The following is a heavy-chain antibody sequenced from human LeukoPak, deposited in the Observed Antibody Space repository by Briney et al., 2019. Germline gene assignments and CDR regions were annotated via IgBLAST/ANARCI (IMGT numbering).Heavy chain of an antibody. CDR3: AKAAYYYDSSGYYPFDY. V-gene: IGHV3-23*01. CDR1: GFTFSSYA. Sequence: PGGSLRLSCAASGFTFSSYAMSWVRQAPGKGREWVSAISGSGGITYYADSVKGRVTICRDNSNNTLYLQMNSRRAEHTSVYYCAKAAYYYDSSGYYPFDYWGQGTLVTVSS. CDR2: ISGSGGIT. J-gene: IGHJ4*02. D-gene: IGHD3-22*01.